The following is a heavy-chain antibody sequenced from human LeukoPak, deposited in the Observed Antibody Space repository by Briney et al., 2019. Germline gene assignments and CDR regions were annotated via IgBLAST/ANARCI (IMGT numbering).Heavy chain of an antibody. V-gene: IGHV4-38-2*02. Sequence: PSETLSLTCAVSGYSISSGYYWGWIRQPPGKGLEWIGSIYHSGSTYYNPSLKSRVTISVDTSKNQFSLKLSSVTAADTAVYYCVRDGTPIAAAGRFDYWGQGTLVTVSS. CDR2: IYHSGST. CDR3: VRDGTPIAAAGRFDY. J-gene: IGHJ4*02. D-gene: IGHD6-13*01. CDR1: GYSISSGYY.